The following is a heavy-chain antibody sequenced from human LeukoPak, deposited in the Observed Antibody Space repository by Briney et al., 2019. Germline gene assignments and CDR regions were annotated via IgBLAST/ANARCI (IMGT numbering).Heavy chain of an antibody. CDR1: GFTFSNYW. V-gene: IGHV3-7*03. D-gene: IGHD3-10*01. CDR2: IYLDGSRA. J-gene: IGHJ2*01. CDR3: ARPPRDSDWYFDL. Sequence: GGSLRLSCAVSGFTFSNYWMSWARQSPGKGLEWVANIYLDGSRAYYVDSVKGRFIISRDNAKNSLYLQMNSLRAEDTAVYYCARPPRDSDWYFDLWGRGTLVTVSS.